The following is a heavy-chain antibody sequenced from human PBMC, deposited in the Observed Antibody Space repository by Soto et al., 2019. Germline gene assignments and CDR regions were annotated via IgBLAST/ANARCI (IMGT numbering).Heavy chain of an antibody. Sequence: QVQLQESGPGLVKPSGTLSLTCNVSGGSITNNNWWSWVRQPPGKGLEWIGAIYHSGHTSFNPSLKSRATLSLDYSDNQFSLKLTSATAVATAIYYCASIAYSASGFDYWGQGTLVTVSS. D-gene: IGHD1-26*01. V-gene: IGHV4-4*02. CDR1: GGSITNNNW. CDR2: IYHSGHT. J-gene: IGHJ4*02. CDR3: ASIAYSASGFDY.